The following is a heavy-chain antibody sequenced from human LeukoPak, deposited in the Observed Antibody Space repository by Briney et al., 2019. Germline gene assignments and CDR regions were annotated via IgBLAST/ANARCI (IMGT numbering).Heavy chain of an antibody. Sequence: GGSLRLSCAASGFTFSSSWMNWVRQAPGKGLEWVANIKQDGSEKYYVDSVKGRFTISRDNAKNSLYLQMNSLRAEDTAVYYCARSPYSSRYFDYWGQGTLVTVSS. CDR3: ARSPYSSRYFDY. CDR1: GFTFSSSW. J-gene: IGHJ4*02. CDR2: IKQDGSEK. V-gene: IGHV3-7*01. D-gene: IGHD5-18*01.